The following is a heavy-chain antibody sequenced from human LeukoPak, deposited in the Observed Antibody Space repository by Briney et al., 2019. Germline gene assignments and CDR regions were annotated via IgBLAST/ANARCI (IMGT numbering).Heavy chain of an antibody. J-gene: IGHJ4*02. CDR2: IYYSGST. CDR1: GGSISSSSYY. CDR3: ARHGWGVCGGDCYPTPYYFDY. V-gene: IGHV4-39*01. D-gene: IGHD2-21*02. Sequence: SETLSLTCTVSGGSISSSSYYWGWIRQPPGKGLEWIGGIYYSGSTYYNPSLKSRVTISVDTSKNQFSLKLSSVTAADTAVYYCARHGWGVCGGDCYPTPYYFDYWGQGTLVTVSS.